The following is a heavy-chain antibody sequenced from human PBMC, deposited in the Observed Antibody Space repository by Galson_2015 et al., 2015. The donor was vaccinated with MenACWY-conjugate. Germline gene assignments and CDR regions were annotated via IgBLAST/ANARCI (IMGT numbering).Heavy chain of an antibody. CDR2: IYYSAST. J-gene: IGHJ5*02. D-gene: IGHD3-10*01. CDR3: ARVPPQSYIHFDP. CDR1: GGSISSSSSY. Sequence: ETLSLTCTVSGGSISSSSSYWGWIRQPPGMGLEWIGSIYYSASTYYNPSLKSRVTISLDTSKHQFSLKLSSVTAADTAVYYCARVPPQSYIHFDPWGQGTLVTVSS. V-gene: IGHV4-39*07.